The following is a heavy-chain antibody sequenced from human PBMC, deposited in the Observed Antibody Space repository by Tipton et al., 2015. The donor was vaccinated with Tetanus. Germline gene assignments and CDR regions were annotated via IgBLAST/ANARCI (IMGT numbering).Heavy chain of an antibody. CDR2: ISGDGKT. V-gene: IGHV1-18*01. CDR1: GYTFTNNG. J-gene: IGHJ4*02. CDR3: TRDACPDYIWVNYRFPFDY. D-gene: IGHD3-16*02. Sequence: QSGPEVRKPGGSVRVPCKTSGYTFTNNGISWVRQAPGQGLEWMGWISGDGKTHYAQKFQGRVQLSADPYSNTAYLEVRSLTSDDSAVCFCTRDACPDYIWVNYRFPFDYWGQGTLVTVSS.